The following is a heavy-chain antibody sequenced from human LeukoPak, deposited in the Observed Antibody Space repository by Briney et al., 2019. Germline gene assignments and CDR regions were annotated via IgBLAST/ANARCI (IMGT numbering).Heavy chain of an antibody. CDR2: INPSGGST. Sequence: ASVKVSCKASGYTFTNYAISWVRQAPGQGLEWMGIINPSGGSTSYAQKFQGRVTMTRDTSTSTVYMELSSLRSEDTAVYYCARTVIQWLVLDYWGQGTLVTVSS. CDR1: GYTFTNYA. D-gene: IGHD6-19*01. CDR3: ARTVIQWLVLDY. V-gene: IGHV1-46*01. J-gene: IGHJ4*02.